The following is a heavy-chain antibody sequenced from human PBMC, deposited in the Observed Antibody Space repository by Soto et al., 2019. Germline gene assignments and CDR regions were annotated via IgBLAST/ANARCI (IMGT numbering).Heavy chain of an antibody. V-gene: IGHV5-51*01. Sequence: GESLKISCKGSGYSFTSYWIGWVRQMPGKGLEWMGIIYPGDSDTRYSPPFQGQVTISADKSISTAYLQWSSLKASDTAMYYCARQTFGFGPAPHDAFDIWGQGTMVTVSS. CDR2: IYPGDSDT. CDR3: ARQTFGFGPAPHDAFDI. CDR1: GYSFTSYW. J-gene: IGHJ3*02. D-gene: IGHD3-10*01.